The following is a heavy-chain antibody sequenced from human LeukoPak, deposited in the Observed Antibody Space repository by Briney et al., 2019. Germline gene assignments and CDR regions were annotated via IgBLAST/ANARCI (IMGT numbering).Heavy chain of an antibody. Sequence: GASVKVSCKASGYTFTSYGISWVRQAPGQGLEWMGWISAYNGNTNYAQKLQGRVTMTTDTSTSTAYMELRSLRSDDTAVYYCARDCSGGSCSIPFDYWGQGTLVTVSS. CDR2: ISAYNGNT. CDR3: ARDCSGGSCSIPFDY. J-gene: IGHJ4*02. V-gene: IGHV1-18*01. D-gene: IGHD2-15*01. CDR1: GYTFTSYG.